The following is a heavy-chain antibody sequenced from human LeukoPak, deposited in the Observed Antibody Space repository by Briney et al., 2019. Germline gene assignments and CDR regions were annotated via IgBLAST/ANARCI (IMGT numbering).Heavy chain of an antibody. Sequence: GGSLRLSCAASGFTVSSNCMSWVRQAPGKGLEWVSSISSSSSYIYYADSVKGRFTISRDNAKNSLYLQMNSLRAEDTAVYYCARGVGGVVPPAPVHMDVWGKGTTVTVSS. CDR2: ISSSSSYI. D-gene: IGHD2-2*01. CDR1: GFTVSSNC. CDR3: ARGVGGVVPPAPVHMDV. J-gene: IGHJ6*03. V-gene: IGHV3-21*01.